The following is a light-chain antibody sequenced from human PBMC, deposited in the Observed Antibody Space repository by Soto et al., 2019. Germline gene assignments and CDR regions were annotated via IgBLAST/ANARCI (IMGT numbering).Light chain of an antibody. CDR3: QQRSNWL. CDR1: QSVSNY. J-gene: IGKJ3*01. V-gene: IGKV3-11*01. CDR2: DAS. Sequence: ENVLTQAPATLSLSPVERATLSCRASQSVSNYAAWYQHKPGQPPSLLIYDASNRATGIPARFSGSGSGTDFTRTISSREPEDFAVYYCQQRSNWLFGPGTKVDIK.